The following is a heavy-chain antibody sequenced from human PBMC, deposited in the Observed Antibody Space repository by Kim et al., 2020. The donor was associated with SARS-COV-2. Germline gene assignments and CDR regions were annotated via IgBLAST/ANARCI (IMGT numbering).Heavy chain of an antibody. CDR1: GFTFSSYS. CDR3: ARGGRSPTHLDAFDI. D-gene: IGHD2-15*01. Sequence: GGSLRLSCAASGFTFSSYSMNWVRQAPGKGLEWVSSISSSSSYIYYADSVKGRFTISRDNAKNSLYLQMNSLRAEDTAVYYCARGGRSPTHLDAFDIWGQGTMVTVSS. V-gene: IGHV3-21*01. CDR2: ISSSSSYI. J-gene: IGHJ3*02.